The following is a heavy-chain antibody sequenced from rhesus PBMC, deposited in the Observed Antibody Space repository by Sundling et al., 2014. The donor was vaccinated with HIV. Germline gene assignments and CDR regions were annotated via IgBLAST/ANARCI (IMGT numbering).Heavy chain of an antibody. CDR3: ARDRSYEDEYGFQPLDY. Sequence: EVQLVESGGGLARPGGSLRLSCAASGFSFSDYYMHWVRQAPGKGLEWVSGIGYTGGVTDYADSVRGRFTISRENAKNTLYLQMDSLRTEDTAVYYCARDRSYEDEYGFQPLDYWGQGVLVTVSS. J-gene: IGHJ4*01. CDR2: IGYTGGVT. V-gene: IGHV3-59*01. CDR1: GFSFSDYY. D-gene: IGHD3-9*01.